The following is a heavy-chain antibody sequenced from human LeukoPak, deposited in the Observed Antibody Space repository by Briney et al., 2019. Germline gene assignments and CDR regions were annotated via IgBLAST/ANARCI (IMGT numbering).Heavy chain of an antibody. CDR2: IYTTGNT. V-gene: IGHV4-4*07. D-gene: IGHD3-3*01. CDR3: ARDARGWSGFDY. Sequence: SETLSLTCSVSGGSISSYYWSWIRQPAGKGREWIGRIYTTGNTDYNPSLKSRVTMSVDTSKNQFSLNLSSVTAAGTAVYYCARDARGWSGFDYWGQGTLVTVSS. J-gene: IGHJ4*02. CDR1: GGSISSYY.